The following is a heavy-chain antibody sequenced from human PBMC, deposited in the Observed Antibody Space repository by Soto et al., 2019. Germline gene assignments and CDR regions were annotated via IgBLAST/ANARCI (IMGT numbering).Heavy chain of an antibody. V-gene: IGHV5-51*01. CDR2: IYPGDSDT. J-gene: IGHJ6*03. CDR3: AGLLTHKPYYSYMDV. Sequence: GESLKISCKGSGYSFTSYWIGWVRQMPGKGLEWMGIIYPGDSDTRYSPSFQGQVTISADKSISTAYLQWSSLKASDTAMYYCAGLLTHKPYYSYMDVWGKGTTVTVSS. CDR1: GYSFTSYW.